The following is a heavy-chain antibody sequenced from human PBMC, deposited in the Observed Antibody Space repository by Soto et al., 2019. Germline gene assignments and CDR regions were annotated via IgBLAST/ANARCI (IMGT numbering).Heavy chain of an antibody. CDR2: ISYDGSNK. Sequence: GGSLRLSCAASGFTFSSYAMHWVRQAPGKGLEWVAVISYDGSNKYYADSVKGRFTISRDNSKNTLYLQMNSLRAEDTAVYYCARDRSSGSPYFDYWGQGTLGTVSS. CDR3: ARDRSSGSPYFDY. V-gene: IGHV3-30-3*01. CDR1: GFTFSSYA. J-gene: IGHJ4*02. D-gene: IGHD3-22*01.